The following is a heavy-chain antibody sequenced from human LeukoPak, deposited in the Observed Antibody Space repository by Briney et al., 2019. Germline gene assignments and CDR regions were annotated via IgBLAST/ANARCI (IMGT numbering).Heavy chain of an antibody. V-gene: IGHV1-8*01. D-gene: IGHD1-26*01. J-gene: IGHJ3*02. Sequence: ASVKVSCKASGYTFTSYDINWVRQATGQGLEWMGWMNPNSGNTGYAQKFQGRVTMTTDTSTSTAYMEPRSLRSDDTAVYYCARWRSGSYDTAFDIWGQGTMVTVSS. CDR1: GYTFTSYD. CDR3: ARWRSGSYDTAFDI. CDR2: MNPNSGNT.